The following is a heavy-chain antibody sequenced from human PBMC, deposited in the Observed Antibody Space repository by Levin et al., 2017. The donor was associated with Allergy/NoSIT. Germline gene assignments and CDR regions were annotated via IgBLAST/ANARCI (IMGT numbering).Heavy chain of an antibody. J-gene: IGHJ6*03. Sequence: SSETLSLTCTVSGGSISSGSYYWSWIRQPAGTGLEWIGRIYTSGSTNYNPSLKSRVTISVDTSKNQFSLKLSSVTAADTAVYYCARDEVVYSSSVIWTLYMDVWGKGTTVTVSS. D-gene: IGHD6-13*01. V-gene: IGHV4-61*02. CDR1: GGSISSGSYY. CDR2: IYTSGST. CDR3: ARDEVVYSSSVIWTLYMDV.